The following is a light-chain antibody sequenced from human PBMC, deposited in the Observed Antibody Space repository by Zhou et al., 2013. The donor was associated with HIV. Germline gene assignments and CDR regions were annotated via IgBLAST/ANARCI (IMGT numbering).Light chain of an antibody. V-gene: IGKV1-12*02. Sequence: DIQMTQSPSTLSASVGDRVTITCRASQNISIWLAWYQQKPGEAPKLLIYAASTLQSGVPSRFSGSGSGTAFTLTISSLQPEDFATYYCQQVNSFPYTFGQGTKLEIK. CDR3: QQVNSFPYT. CDR1: QNISIW. CDR2: AAS. J-gene: IGKJ2*01.